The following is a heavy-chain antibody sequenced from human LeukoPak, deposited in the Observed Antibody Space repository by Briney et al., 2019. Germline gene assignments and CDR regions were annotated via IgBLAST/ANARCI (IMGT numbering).Heavy chain of an antibody. V-gene: IGHV4-31*03. Sequence: SQTLSLTCTVSGGSISSGGYYWSWIRQHPGRGLEWIGYIYYSGSTYYNPSLKSRVTISVDTSKNQFSLNVTSVTAADTAIYYCARPARYCSGGSCTSDWYFGLWGRGTLVTVSS. D-gene: IGHD2-15*01. J-gene: IGHJ2*01. CDR2: IYYSGST. CDR3: ARPARYCSGGSCTSDWYFGL. CDR1: GGSISSGGYY.